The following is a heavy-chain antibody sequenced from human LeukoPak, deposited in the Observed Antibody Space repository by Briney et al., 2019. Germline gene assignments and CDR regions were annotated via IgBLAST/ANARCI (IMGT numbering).Heavy chain of an antibody. V-gene: IGHV3-7*01. J-gene: IGHJ4*02. CDR1: GFTFSNYW. D-gene: IGHD6-19*01. Sequence: GGSLRLSCAASGFTFSNYWMNWVRQAPGKGLEWVASIGQDGSENYYVDSVKGRFTISRDNAKNSLYLQMNSLRVEDTAVYYCATGGGWYFDYWGQGGLITASS. CDR3: ATGGGWYFDY. CDR2: IGQDGSEN.